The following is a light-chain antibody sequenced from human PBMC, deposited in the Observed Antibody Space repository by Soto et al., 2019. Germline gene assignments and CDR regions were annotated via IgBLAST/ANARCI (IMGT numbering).Light chain of an antibody. Sequence: DIQMTQSPSTLSAFVGNRVTITCRASQSISSWLAWYQQKPGKAPKLLIYKASRSESGLPSSFSGSGSGTEFTLTISSLQPDDFATYYCQQYNSYSWTFGQGTKVEIK. CDR1: QSISSW. V-gene: IGKV1-5*03. CDR2: KAS. CDR3: QQYNSYSWT. J-gene: IGKJ1*01.